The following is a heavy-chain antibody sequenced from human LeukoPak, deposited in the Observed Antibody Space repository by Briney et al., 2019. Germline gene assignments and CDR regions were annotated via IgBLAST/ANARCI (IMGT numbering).Heavy chain of an antibody. V-gene: IGHV3-9*03. Sequence: HPGGSLRLSCAASGFTFDDYAMHWVRQAPGKGLEWVSGISWNSGSIGYADSVKGRFTISRDNAKNSLYLQMNSLRAEDMALYYCAKASSQRPPDFYSSSWYPNPAYFDYWGQGTLVTVSS. D-gene: IGHD6-13*01. CDR1: GFTFDDYA. J-gene: IGHJ4*02. CDR3: AKASSQRPPDFYSSSWYPNPAYFDY. CDR2: ISWNSGSI.